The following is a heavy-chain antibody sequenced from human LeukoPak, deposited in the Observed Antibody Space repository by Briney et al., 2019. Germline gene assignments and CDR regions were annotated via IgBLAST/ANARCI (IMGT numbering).Heavy chain of an antibody. Sequence: GGSLKLSCAASGFTFSSYAMSWVRQAPGKGLEWVSAISGSGGSTYYADSVNGRFTISRDNSKNTLYLQMNSLRAEDTAVYYCAKEAKRITIFGVVENWFDPWGQGTLVTVSS. CDR3: AKEAKRITIFGVVENWFDP. J-gene: IGHJ5*02. V-gene: IGHV3-23*01. CDR2: ISGSGGST. CDR1: GFTFSSYA. D-gene: IGHD3-3*01.